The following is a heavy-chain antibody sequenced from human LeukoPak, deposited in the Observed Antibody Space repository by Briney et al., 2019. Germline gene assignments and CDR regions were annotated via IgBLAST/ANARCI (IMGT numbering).Heavy chain of an antibody. Sequence: QPGGSLRLSCEASGFIFRTYWMYWVRQAPGKGLEWVANINQDGSDKYYVDSVRGRFTISSDNARNSVYLQMNSLRVGDTAVYYCARVIPLRGVKDWGQGTLVTVSS. CDR1: GFIFRTYW. CDR2: INQDGSDK. J-gene: IGHJ4*02. V-gene: IGHV3-7*01. CDR3: ARVIPLRGVKD. D-gene: IGHD3-10*01.